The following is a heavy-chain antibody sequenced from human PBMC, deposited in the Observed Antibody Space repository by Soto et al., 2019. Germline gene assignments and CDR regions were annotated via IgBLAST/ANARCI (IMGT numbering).Heavy chain of an antibody. Sequence: EVKLLASGGRLVQPGGSLRLSCAASGFNFNIFAMNWVRQAPGKGLELVSGISGGGGSTYYADSVKGRFTISRDNSKNTLYLQMNSLRAEDTAVYYCAKDPTSYDSSAQFDSWGQGTLVTVSS. CDR3: AKDPTSYDSSAQFDS. J-gene: IGHJ4*02. D-gene: IGHD3-22*01. CDR1: GFNFNIFA. CDR2: ISGGGGST. V-gene: IGHV3-23*01.